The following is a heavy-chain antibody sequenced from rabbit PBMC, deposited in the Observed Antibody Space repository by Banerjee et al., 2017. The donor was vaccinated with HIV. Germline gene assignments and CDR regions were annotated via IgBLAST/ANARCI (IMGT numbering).Heavy chain of an antibody. CDR2: IYTDSYGIT. V-gene: IGHV1S45*01. CDR1: GFTLSSYV. D-gene: IGHD4-2*01. J-gene: IGHJ4*01. CDR3: ARGGYGGDSGATGL. Sequence: QEQLEESGGGLVKPEGSLKLSCTVSGFTLSSYVMCWVRQAPGKGLEWIGCIYTDSYGITYYASWAKGRFTISKTASTTVTLQMTSLTAADTATYFCARGGYGGDSGATGLWGPGTLVTVS.